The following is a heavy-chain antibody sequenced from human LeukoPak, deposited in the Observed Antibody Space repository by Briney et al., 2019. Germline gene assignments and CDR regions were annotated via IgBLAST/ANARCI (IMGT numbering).Heavy chain of an antibody. Sequence: ASVKVSCKASGYTLTGYYMHWVRQAPGQGLEWMGWINPNSGGTNYAQKFQGRVTMTRDTSISTAYMELSRLRSDDTAVYYCARDLNIIAALQHWGQGTLVTVSS. CDR2: INPNSGGT. D-gene: IGHD6-13*01. V-gene: IGHV1-2*02. J-gene: IGHJ1*01. CDR1: GYTLTGYY. CDR3: ARDLNIIAALQH.